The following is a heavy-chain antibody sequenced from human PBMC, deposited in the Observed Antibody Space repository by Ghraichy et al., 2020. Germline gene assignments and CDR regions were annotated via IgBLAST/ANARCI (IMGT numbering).Heavy chain of an antibody. CDR2: ISGSGGST. V-gene: IGHV3-23*01. D-gene: IGHD3-3*01. Sequence: GGSLRLSCAASGFTFSSYAMSWVRQAPGKGLEWVSAISGSGGSTYYADSVKGRFTISRDNSKNTLYLQMNSLRAEDTAVYYCAKVARADYDFWSGYYPDYFDYWGQGTLVTVSS. CDR3: AKVARADYDFWSGYYPDYFDY. CDR1: GFTFSSYA. J-gene: IGHJ4*02.